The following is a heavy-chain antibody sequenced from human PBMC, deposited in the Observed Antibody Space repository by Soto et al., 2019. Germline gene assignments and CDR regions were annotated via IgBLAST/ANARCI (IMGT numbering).Heavy chain of an antibody. J-gene: IGHJ4*02. V-gene: IGHV3-7*01. D-gene: IGHD4-4*01. CDR3: TRGHPSIYNY. CDR1: GFTFSNYW. CDR2: IKEDGSER. Sequence: GGSLRLSCAASGFTFSNYWMSWVRQAPGKGLEWVANIKEDGSERYYVDSVKGRFTISRDNAKNSLYLQMTSLRPEDTAVYYCTRGHPSIYNYWGQGTLVTVSS.